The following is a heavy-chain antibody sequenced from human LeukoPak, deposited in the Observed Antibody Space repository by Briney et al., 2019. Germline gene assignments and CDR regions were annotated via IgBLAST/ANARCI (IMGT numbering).Heavy chain of an antibody. Sequence: ASVKVSCKASGYTFTSYDISWVRQATGQGLEWMGWMNPNSGNTGYAQKFQGRVTMTRNTSISTAYMELSSLRSEDTAVYYCARFRGLGYCSSTSCYADYWGQGTLVTVSS. D-gene: IGHD2-2*01. CDR2: MNPNSGNT. CDR3: ARFRGLGYCSSTSCYADY. CDR1: GYTFTSYD. J-gene: IGHJ4*02. V-gene: IGHV1-8*01.